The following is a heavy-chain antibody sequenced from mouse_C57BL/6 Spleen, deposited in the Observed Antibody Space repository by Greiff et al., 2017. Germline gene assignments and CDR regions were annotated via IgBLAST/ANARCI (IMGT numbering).Heavy chain of an antibody. CDR2: ISSGSSTI. CDR1: GFTFSDYG. D-gene: IGHD2-4*01. Sequence: EVQVVESGGGLVKPGGSLKLSCAASGFTFSDYGLHWVRQAPEKGLEWVAYISSGSSTIYYADTVKGRFTISRDNAKNTLFLQMTRLRSEDTAMYYCARRVSDYDFYWYFDVWGTGTTVTVSS. J-gene: IGHJ1*03. V-gene: IGHV5-17*01. CDR3: ARRVSDYDFYWYFDV.